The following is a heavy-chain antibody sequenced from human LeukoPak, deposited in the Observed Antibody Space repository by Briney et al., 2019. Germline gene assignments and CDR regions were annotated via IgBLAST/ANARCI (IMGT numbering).Heavy chain of an antibody. J-gene: IGHJ6*04. Sequence: SETLSLTCAVYGGSFSGYYWSWIRQPPGKGLEWIGEINHSGSTNYNPSLKSRVTISVDTSKNQFSLKLSSVTAADTAVYYCARGQRVGYCSSTSCPRGGYYYYHGMDVWGKGTTVTASS. CDR2: INHSGST. D-gene: IGHD2-2*03. V-gene: IGHV4-34*01. CDR1: GGSFSGYY. CDR3: ARGQRVGYCSSTSCPRGGYYYYHGMDV.